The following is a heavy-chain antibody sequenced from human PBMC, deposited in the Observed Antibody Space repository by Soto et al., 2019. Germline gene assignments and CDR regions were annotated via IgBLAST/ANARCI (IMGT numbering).Heavy chain of an antibody. D-gene: IGHD2-15*01. CDR3: ASQYCSGGSCRPYAFDI. CDR1: GFTFSSYW. Sequence: PGGSLRLSCAASGFTFSSYWMSWVRQAPGKGLEWVANIKQDGSEKYYVDSVKGRFTISRDNAKNSLYLQMNSLRAEDTAVYYCASQYCSGGSCRPYAFDIWGQGTMVTVSS. J-gene: IGHJ3*02. CDR2: IKQDGSEK. V-gene: IGHV3-7*01.